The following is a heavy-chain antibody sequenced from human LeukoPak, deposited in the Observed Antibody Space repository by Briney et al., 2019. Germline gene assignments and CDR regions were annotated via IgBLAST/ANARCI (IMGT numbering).Heavy chain of an antibody. CDR3: ARRIQGGSGWTFDF. Sequence: PSETLSLTCTVSGGSISSTIYYWGWIRQPPGKGLEWIGSICYSGSTYYNPSLKSRVTISVDTSKNQFSLKLSSVTAADTAVFYCARRIQGGSGWTFDFWGQGTLVTVSS. CDR2: ICYSGST. CDR1: GGSISSTIYY. D-gene: IGHD6-19*01. J-gene: IGHJ4*02. V-gene: IGHV4-39*01.